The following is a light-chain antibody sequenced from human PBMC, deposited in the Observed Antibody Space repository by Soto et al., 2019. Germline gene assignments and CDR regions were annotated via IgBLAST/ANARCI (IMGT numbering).Light chain of an antibody. J-gene: IGKJ5*01. V-gene: IGKV1-9*01. CDR1: EDISSY. Sequence: IQLTQSPSSLSSSFGDRFTFTCRASEDISSYLVWYQQKPGAAPKLLIYAASALHSGVPSRFSGSGSGTDFTLTISSLHPEDFAVYFCQQFKNYPITFGQGTRLEI. CDR3: QQFKNYPIT. CDR2: AAS.